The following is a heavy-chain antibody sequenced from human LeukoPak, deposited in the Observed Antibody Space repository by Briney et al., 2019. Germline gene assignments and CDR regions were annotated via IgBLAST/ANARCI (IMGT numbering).Heavy chain of an antibody. Sequence: GGSLRLSCAASGFTFSSYGMHWVRQAPGKGLEWVAVISYDGSNKYYADSVKGRFTIFRDNSKNTLYLQMKSLRPEDTAVYYCATNSVPEFWGQGNLVTVSS. CDR2: ISYDGSNK. V-gene: IGHV3-30*03. CDR3: ATNSVPEF. CDR1: GFTFSSYG. J-gene: IGHJ4*02. D-gene: IGHD4-23*01.